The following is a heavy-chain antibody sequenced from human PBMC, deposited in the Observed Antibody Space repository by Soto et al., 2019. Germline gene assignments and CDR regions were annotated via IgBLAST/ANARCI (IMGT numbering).Heavy chain of an antibody. V-gene: IGHV3-23*01. CDR2: ISGSGGST. Sequence: EVQLLESGRGLVQPGGSLRLSCAASGFTFSSYAMSWVRQAPGKGLEWVSAISGSGGSTYYADSVKGRFTISRDNSKNTLYLQMTRLRAEDTAVYYCASGYIYSFDPWGQGTLVTLSS. CDR3: ASGYIYSFDP. D-gene: IGHD5-18*01. CDR1: GFTFSSYA. J-gene: IGHJ5*02.